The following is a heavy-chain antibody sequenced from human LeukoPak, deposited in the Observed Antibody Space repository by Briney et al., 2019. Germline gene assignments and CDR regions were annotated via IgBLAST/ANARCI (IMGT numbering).Heavy chain of an antibody. D-gene: IGHD3-10*01. CDR3: VRRSGFYFDY. CDR1: GFTFSSYD. J-gene: IGHJ4*02. CDR2: ITSSGGST. V-gene: IGHV3-23*01. Sequence: GGSLRLSCVASGFTFSSYDMNWVRQAPGKGLECASEITSSGGSTYYADSGKGRFTISRDNSKNTLYLQMNSLRPEDTALYYCVRRSGFYFDYWGQGILVTVSS.